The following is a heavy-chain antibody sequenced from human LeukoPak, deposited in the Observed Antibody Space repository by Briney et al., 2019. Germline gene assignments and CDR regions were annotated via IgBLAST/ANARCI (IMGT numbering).Heavy chain of an antibody. CDR3: ARGQGATVPQVGKNWFDP. J-gene: IGHJ5*02. CDR2: MFHSGST. D-gene: IGHD1-26*01. V-gene: IGHV4-38-2*02. CDR1: GYSITRGYF. Sequence: SETLSLTCTVSGYSITRGYFWGWIRQSPGKGLEGIASMFHSGSTYYNPSLKSRVTMSVDTSKNQFSLRLSSVTAADTAVYYCARGQGATVPQVGKNWFDPWGQGTRVTVSS.